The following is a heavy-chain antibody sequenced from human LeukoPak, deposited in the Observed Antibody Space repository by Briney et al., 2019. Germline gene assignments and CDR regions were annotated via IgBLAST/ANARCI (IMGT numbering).Heavy chain of an antibody. CDR2: FSDGGTM. CDR1: GFTISSNG. J-gene: IGHJ4*02. D-gene: IGHD1-1*01. CDR3: TKWNGYASD. Sequence: GSLRLSCAVSGFTISSNGVTWVRQAPGKGLEWISGFSDGGTMHYRDSVKGRFTISRDTSKNTVYLQMNSVRVEDAALYYCTKWNGYASDWGQGTLVTVSS. V-gene: IGHV3-23*01.